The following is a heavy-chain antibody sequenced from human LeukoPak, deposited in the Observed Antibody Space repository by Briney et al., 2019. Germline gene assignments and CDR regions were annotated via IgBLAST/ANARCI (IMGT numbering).Heavy chain of an antibody. CDR1: GYSISSGYY. J-gene: IGHJ4*02. CDR3: TRDSSGYDWFYDY. Sequence: SETLSLTCTVSGYSISSGYYWGWIRQPPGKGLEWIGEINHSGSTNYNPSLKSRVTISVDTSKNQFSLELSSVTAADTAVYYCTRDSSGYDWFYDYWGQGTLVTVSS. CDR2: INHSGST. D-gene: IGHD5-12*01. V-gene: IGHV4-38-2*02.